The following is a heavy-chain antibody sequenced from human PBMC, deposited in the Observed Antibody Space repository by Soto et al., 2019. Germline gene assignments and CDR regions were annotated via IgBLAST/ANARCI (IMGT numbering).Heavy chain of an antibody. V-gene: IGHV1-69*01. Sequence: QVQLVQSGAEVKKPGSSVKVSCKASGGTFSSYAISWVRQAPGQGLEWIGGIIPIFGTANYAQKFQGRVTITADESTSTAYMELSSLRSEDTAVYYCARDRRCSSTSCPGGWFDPWGQGTLVTVSS. CDR3: ARDRRCSSTSCPGGWFDP. CDR1: GGTFSSYA. D-gene: IGHD2-2*01. CDR2: IIPIFGTA. J-gene: IGHJ5*02.